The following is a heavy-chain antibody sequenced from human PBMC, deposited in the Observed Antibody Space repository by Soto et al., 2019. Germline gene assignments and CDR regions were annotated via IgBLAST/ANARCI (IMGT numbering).Heavy chain of an antibody. D-gene: IGHD2-2*03. CDR2: IYSGGST. CDR3: ARDLRGYCSSTSCPPYGMDV. Sequence: EVQLVETGGGLIQPGGSLRLSCAASGFTVSSNYMSWVRQAPWKGLEWVSVIYSGGSTYYADSVKGRFTISRDNSKNTLYLQMNSLRAEDTAVYYCARDLRGYCSSTSCPPYGMDVWGQGTTVTVSS. V-gene: IGHV3-53*02. CDR1: GFTVSSNY. J-gene: IGHJ6*02.